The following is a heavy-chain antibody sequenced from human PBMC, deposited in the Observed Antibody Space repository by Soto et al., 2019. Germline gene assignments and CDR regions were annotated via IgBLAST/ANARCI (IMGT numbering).Heavy chain of an antibody. Sequence: QVQLVQSGAEVKKPGSSVKVSCKASGGTFSSYAISWVRQAPGQGLEWMGGIIPIFGTANYAQKFQGRVTITADESTSTAYMELSSLRSEDTAVYYCATPKPIVVVLAAHDNYYYYYGMDVWGRGSTVTVSS. CDR3: ATPKPIVVVLAAHDNYYYYYGMDV. CDR1: GGTFSSYA. V-gene: IGHV1-69*01. D-gene: IGHD2-2*01. CDR2: IIPIFGTA. J-gene: IGHJ6*02.